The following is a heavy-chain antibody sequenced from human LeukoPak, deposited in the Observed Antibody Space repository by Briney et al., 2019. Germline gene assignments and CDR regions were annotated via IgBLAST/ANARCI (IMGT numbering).Heavy chain of an antibody. CDR1: GYTFTSYD. Sequence: GASVKVSCKASGYTFTSYDINWVRQATGQGLEWMGWMNPNSGNTGYAQKFQGRVTMTRNTSISTAYMELSSLRSEDTAVYYCARSPRLLRFLEWLLYPFDYWGQGTLVTVSS. CDR2: MNPNSGNT. CDR3: ARSPRLLRFLEWLLYPFDY. D-gene: IGHD3-3*01. V-gene: IGHV1-8*01. J-gene: IGHJ4*02.